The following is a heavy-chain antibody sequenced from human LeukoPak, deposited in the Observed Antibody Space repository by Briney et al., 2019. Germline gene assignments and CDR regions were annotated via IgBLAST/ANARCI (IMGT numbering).Heavy chain of an antibody. CDR2: IIPIFGTA. CDR1: GGTFSSYA. V-gene: IGHV1-69*13. CDR3: ARDLSELNYCSSTSCYSNWFDP. D-gene: IGHD2-2*01. J-gene: IGHJ5*02. Sequence: ASVKVSCKASGGTFSSYAISWVRQAPGQGLEWMGGIIPIFGTANYAQKFQGRVTITADESTSTAYMELSSLRSEDTAVYYCARDLSELNYCSSTSCYSNWFDPWGQGTLVTVSS.